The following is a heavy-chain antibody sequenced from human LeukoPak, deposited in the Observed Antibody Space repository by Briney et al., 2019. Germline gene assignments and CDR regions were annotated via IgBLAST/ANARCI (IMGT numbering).Heavy chain of an antibody. V-gene: IGHV3-30-3*01. CDR3: AKDRYSYAFEYSDS. D-gene: IGHD5-18*01. CDR1: GFTFNSYA. CDR2: ISYDGVNK. Sequence: PGGSLRLSCAASGFTFNSYAIHWVRQAPGKGLEWVAVISYDGVNKYYADSVKGRFTISRDNSKNTLYLQVNSLRAEDTAVYYCAKDRYSYAFEYSDSWGQGTLVTVSS. J-gene: IGHJ4*02.